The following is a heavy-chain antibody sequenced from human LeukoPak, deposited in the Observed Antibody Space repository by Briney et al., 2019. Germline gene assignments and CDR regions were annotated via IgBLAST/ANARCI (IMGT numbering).Heavy chain of an antibody. CDR3: ARGGSYYHS. D-gene: IGHD1-26*01. CDR1: GGSISGYY. V-gene: IGHV4-59*01. CDR2: IYYSGTT. Sequence: PSETLSLTCTVSGGSISGYYWSWIRQPPGKGLEWIGNIYYSGTTNHNPSLKSRVTISVDTSKNQLSLKLSSVTAADTAVYYCARGGSYYHSWGQGTLVTVSS. J-gene: IGHJ4*02.